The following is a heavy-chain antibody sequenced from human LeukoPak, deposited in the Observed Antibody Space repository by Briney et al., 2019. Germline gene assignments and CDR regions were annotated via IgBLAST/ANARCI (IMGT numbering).Heavy chain of an antibody. V-gene: IGHV1-69*05. J-gene: IGHJ6*03. CDR3: ATGKYTFTPHGPVMDV. D-gene: IGHD2/OR15-2a*01. Sequence: ASVKVSCKASGDTFKNYAINWVQQAPGQGLEWMGGIIPMFGTSDYARKFQGRVTITTDGSTSTAYMDLSSLRSEDTAVYYCATGKYTFTPHGPVMDVWGIGTTVTVSS. CDR1: GDTFKNYA. CDR2: IIPMFGTS.